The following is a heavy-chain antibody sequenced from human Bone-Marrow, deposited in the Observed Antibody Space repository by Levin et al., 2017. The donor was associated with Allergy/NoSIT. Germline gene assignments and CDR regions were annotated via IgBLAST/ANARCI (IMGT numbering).Heavy chain of an antibody. V-gene: IGHV3-48*02. CDR1: GFTFSSYS. J-gene: IGHJ2*01. Sequence: LSLTCAASGFTFSSYSMSWVRQAPGKGLEWVSYISSSSGTIMYADSVKGRFTISRDNAENSLNLQINNLRDEDTAVYYCARGSVVIPWWYFDLWGRGTLVTVSS. D-gene: IGHD3-22*01. CDR2: ISSSSGTI. CDR3: ARGSVVIPWWYFDL.